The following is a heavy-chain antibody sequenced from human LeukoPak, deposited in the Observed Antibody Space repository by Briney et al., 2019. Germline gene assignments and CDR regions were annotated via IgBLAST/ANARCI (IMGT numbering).Heavy chain of an antibody. CDR2: INPNSGGT. D-gene: IGHD3-22*01. V-gene: IGHV1-2*02. CDR3: HYYDSQGFGY. Sequence: ASVKVSCKASGYTFTGYYMHWVRQASGQGLEWMGWINPNSGGTNYAQKFQGRVTMTRDTSISTAYMEVSRLRSDDTAVYYCHYYDSQGFGYWGRGSLVTVSS. J-gene: IGHJ4*02. CDR1: GYTFTGYY.